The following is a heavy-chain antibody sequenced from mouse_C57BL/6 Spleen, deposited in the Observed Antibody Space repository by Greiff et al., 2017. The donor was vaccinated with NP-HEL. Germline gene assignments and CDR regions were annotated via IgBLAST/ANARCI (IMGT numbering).Heavy chain of an antibody. V-gene: IGHV2-5*01. CDR3: AKYDYDGYYAMDY. CDR2: IWRGGST. J-gene: IGHJ4*01. CDR1: GFSLTSYG. Sequence: QVHVKQSGPGLVQPSQSLSITCTVSGFSLTSYGVHWVRQSPGKGLEWLGVIWRGGSTDYNAAFMSRLSITKDNSKSQVFFKMNSLQADDTAIYYCAKYDYDGYYAMDYWGQGTSVTVSS. D-gene: IGHD2-4*01.